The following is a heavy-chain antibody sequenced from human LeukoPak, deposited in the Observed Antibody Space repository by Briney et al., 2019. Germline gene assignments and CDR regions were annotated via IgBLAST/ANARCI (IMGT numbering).Heavy chain of an antibody. D-gene: IGHD3-16*02. J-gene: IGHJ6*03. CDR1: GGSIGTYY. CDR2: IYVTGN. V-gene: IGHV4-59*08. CDR3: ARHIGGGIEDIDV. Sequence: SETLSLTCTVTGGSIGTYYWSWVRQSPGKGLEWIGYIYVTGNRYNPYLQSRVTISVDTSRNQFFLKMSSVTAADTAVYYCARHIGGGIEDIDVWGKGTKVTVSS.